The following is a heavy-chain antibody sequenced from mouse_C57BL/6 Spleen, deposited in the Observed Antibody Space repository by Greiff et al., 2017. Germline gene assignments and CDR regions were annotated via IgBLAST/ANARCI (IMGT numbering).Heavy chain of an antibody. CDR3: ARHKGEYYSNYRYFDV. V-gene: IGHV5-6*01. CDR2: ISSGGSYT. D-gene: IGHD2-5*01. J-gene: IGHJ1*03. CDR1: GFNFSSYG. Sequence: EVHLVESGGDLVKPGGSLKLSCAASGFNFSSYGMSWVRQTPDKRLEWVATISSGGSYTYYPDSVKGRFTITRDNAKNTLYLQMSSLKSEDTAMYYCARHKGEYYSNYRYFDVWGTGTTVTVSS.